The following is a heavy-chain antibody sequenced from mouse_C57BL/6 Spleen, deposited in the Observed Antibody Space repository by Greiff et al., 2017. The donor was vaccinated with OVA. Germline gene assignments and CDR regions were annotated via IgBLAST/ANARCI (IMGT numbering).Heavy chain of an antibody. CDR2: IDPSDSYT. D-gene: IGHD1-1*01. CDR3: ARDYYGSSYPFAY. Sequence: QVQLQQPGAELVMPGASVKLSCKASGYTFTSYWMHWVKQRPGQGLEWIGEIDPSDSYTNYNQKFKGKATLTVDTSSSTAYMQLSSLTSEDSAVYYCARDYYGSSYPFAYWGQGTLVTVSA. V-gene: IGHV1-69*01. J-gene: IGHJ3*01. CDR1: GYTFTSYW.